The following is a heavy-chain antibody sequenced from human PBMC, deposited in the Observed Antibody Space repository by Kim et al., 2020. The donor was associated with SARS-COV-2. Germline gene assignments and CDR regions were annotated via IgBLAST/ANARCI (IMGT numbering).Heavy chain of an antibody. V-gene: IGHV1-18*01. J-gene: IGHJ3*02. Sequence: ASVKVSCKASGYTFTSYGISWVRQAPGQGLEWMGWISAYNGNTNYAQKLQGRVTMTTDTSTSTAYMELRSLRSDDTAVYYCAREVTMVRGVIMSDAFDIWGQGTMVTVSS. CDR3: AREVTMVRGVIMSDAFDI. D-gene: IGHD3-10*01. CDR2: ISAYNGNT. CDR1: GYTFTSYG.